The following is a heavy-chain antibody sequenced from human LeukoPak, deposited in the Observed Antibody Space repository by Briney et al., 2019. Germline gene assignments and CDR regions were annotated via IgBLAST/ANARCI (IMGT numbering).Heavy chain of an antibody. J-gene: IGHJ4*02. CDR2: ISSSSTYI. CDR1: GFTFSSYS. CDR3: ARDSFWSGYYEDY. D-gene: IGHD3-3*01. V-gene: IGHV3-21*01. Sequence: PGGSLRLSCAASGFTFSSYSMSWVRQAPGKGLEWVSSISSSSTYIYYADSVKGRFTISRDNAKNSLYLQMNSLRAEDTAVYYCARDSFWSGYYEDYWGQGTLVTVSS.